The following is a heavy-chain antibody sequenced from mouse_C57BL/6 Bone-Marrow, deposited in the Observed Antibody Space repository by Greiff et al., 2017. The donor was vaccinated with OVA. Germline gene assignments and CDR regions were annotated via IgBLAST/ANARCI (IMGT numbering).Heavy chain of an antibody. CDR2: INSDGGST. V-gene: IGHV5-2*01. J-gene: IGHJ2*01. Sequence: EVQGVESGGGLVQPGESLKLSCESNEYEFPSHDMSWVRKTPEKRLELVAAINSDGGSTYYPDTMERRFIISRDNTKKTLYLQMSSLRSEDTALYYGAGDYEGGGFEYWGQGTTLPVSS. D-gene: IGHD2-3*01. CDR3: AGDYEGGGFEY. CDR1: EYEFPSHD.